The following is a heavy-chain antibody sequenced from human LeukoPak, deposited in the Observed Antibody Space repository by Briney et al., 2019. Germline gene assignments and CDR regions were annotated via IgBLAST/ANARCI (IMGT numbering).Heavy chain of an antibody. J-gene: IGHJ4*02. Sequence: GGSLRLSCAASGFTVSNTFMSWVRQAPGKGLEWVSVIYTIGTTYFADSVKGRFTISRDNSKNTLYLQMNSLRAEDTAVYYCARGSGWLDYWGQGTLVTVSS. CDR3: ARGSGWLDY. CDR1: GFTVSNTF. CDR2: IYTIGTT. V-gene: IGHV3-53*01. D-gene: IGHD6-19*01.